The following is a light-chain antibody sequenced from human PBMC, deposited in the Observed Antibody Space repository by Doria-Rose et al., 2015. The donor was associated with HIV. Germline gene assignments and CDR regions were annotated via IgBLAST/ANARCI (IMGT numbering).Light chain of an antibody. Sequence: EIVLTQSPGILSLSPGERATLSCRASQSFSSTYLAWYQQKPDQAPSLLIYDGSTRATGIPDRFSASGSGTDFTLTINRLGPEDFALYYCHQYGTSWTFGQGTKVEI. J-gene: IGKJ1*01. CDR2: DGS. CDR1: QSFSSTY. V-gene: IGKV3-20*01. CDR3: HQYGTSWT.